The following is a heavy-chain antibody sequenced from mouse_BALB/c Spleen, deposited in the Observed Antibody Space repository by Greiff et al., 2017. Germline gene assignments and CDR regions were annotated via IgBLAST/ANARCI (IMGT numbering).Heavy chain of an antibody. CDR3: ARRGNYLFDY. V-gene: IGHV1-69*01. D-gene: IGHD2-1*01. CDR1: GYTFTDYW. J-gene: IGHJ2*01. CDR2: IDTSDSYT. Sequence: QVQLQQPGAELVMPGASVKMSCKASGYTFTDYWMHWVKQRPGQGLEWIGAIDTSDSYTSYNQKFKGKATLTVDESSSTAYMQLSSLTSEDSAVYYCARRGNYLFDYWGQGTTLTVSS.